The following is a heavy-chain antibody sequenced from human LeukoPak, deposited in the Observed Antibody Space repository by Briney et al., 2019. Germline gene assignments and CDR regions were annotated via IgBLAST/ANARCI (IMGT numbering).Heavy chain of an antibody. CDR2: IYSSGST. CDR1: GGSISSGSYY. D-gene: IGHD5-18*01. CDR3: ARDHAAYSYGYFDY. Sequence: SETLSLTCTVSGGSISSGSYYWSWIRQPAGKGLEWIVRIYSSGSTNYNPSLKSRVTISVDTSKNQFSLKLSSVTAADTAVYYCARDHAAYSYGYFDYWGQGTLVTVSS. V-gene: IGHV4-61*02. J-gene: IGHJ4*02.